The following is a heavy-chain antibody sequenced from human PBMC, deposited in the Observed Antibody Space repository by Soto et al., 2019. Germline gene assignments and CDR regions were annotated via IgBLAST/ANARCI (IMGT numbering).Heavy chain of an antibody. Sequence: ASVKVSCKASGYTFTGYYMHWVRQAPGQGLEWMGWINPNSGGTDYAQKFQGRVTMTRDTSISTAYMELSRLRSDDTAVYYCARGGHSSGYYYYYGMDVWGQGTTVTVSS. CDR3: ARGGHSSGYYYYYGMDV. V-gene: IGHV1-2*02. CDR1: GYTFTGYY. CDR2: INPNSGGT. J-gene: IGHJ6*02. D-gene: IGHD6-19*01.